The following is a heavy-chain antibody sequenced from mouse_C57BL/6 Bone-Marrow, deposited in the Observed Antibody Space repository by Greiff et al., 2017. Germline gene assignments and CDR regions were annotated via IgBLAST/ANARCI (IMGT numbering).Heavy chain of an antibody. Sequence: VQLQQSGPELVKPGASVKISCKASGYTFTDYYMNWVKQSPGKGLEWIGDINPNNGGTSYTEKFKGKATLTVDKSSSTAYMELLSLTSEDSAVYYCARSVVRPYFDYWGQGTNLTVSS. CDR1: GYTFTDYY. D-gene: IGHD2-14*01. V-gene: IGHV1-26*01. CDR2: INPNNGGT. CDR3: ARSVVRPYFDY. J-gene: IGHJ2*01.